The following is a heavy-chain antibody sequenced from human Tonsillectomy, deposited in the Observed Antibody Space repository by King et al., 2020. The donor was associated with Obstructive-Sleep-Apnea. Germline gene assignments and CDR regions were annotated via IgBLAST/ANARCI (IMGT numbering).Heavy chain of an antibody. CDR3: ARHWWFGDLYHWFDP. V-gene: IGHV4-59*08. CDR1: GDSISSYY. D-gene: IGHD3-10*01. J-gene: IGHJ5*02. Sequence: VQLQESGPGLVKPSETLSITCTVTGDSISSYYWSWIRQPPGKGLEWIGYMYNSGSTNYHPSLKSRVTISVDTSKNQFSLKLSSVTAADTAVYYCARHWWFGDLYHWFDPWGQGTLVTVSS. CDR2: MYNSGST.